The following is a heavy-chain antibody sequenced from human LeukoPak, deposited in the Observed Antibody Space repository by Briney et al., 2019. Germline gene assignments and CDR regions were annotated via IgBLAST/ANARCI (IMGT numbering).Heavy chain of an antibody. D-gene: IGHD2-8*01. Sequence: SETLSLTCSVSVGSISSLCWAWVRQPPGKGLEWIGFVYKRQSANYHPSLESRLTISVDTSNNQFSLKLTSVTAADAAVYYCASVSGPGVATGSRTFDLWGQGTMVTVSS. CDR2: VYKRQSA. J-gene: IGHJ3*01. CDR1: VGSISSLC. V-gene: IGHV4-59*01. CDR3: ASVSGPGVATGSRTFDL.